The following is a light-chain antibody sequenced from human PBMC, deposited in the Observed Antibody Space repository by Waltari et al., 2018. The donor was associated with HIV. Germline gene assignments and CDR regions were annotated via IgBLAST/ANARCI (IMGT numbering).Light chain of an antibody. CDR2: ANN. CDR1: SGNIASSY. Sequence: NFILTQPHSVSKYPGKTVTISCTRSSGNIASSYVQRYQQRPGSSPTTVIYANNQRTSGGPDRLSGSIDSSSNSASLTISGLRTEDEADYYCQSHDNKIFYVFGGGTYVTVL. V-gene: IGLV6-57*01. CDR3: QSHDNKIFYV. J-gene: IGLJ1*01.